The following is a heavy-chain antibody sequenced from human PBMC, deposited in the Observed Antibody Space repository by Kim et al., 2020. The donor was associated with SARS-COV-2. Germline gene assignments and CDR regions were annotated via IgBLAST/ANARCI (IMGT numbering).Heavy chain of an antibody. Sequence: GGSLRLSCALSGVSVTNSYINWVRQAPGKGPECVSVIYAGGDTYFSDSVKGRFMLSTDISKNTLYLHMRSLTPEDTAVYFCARGGSQEDYLANWGQGTLVTVSS. CDR2: IYAGGDT. V-gene: IGHV3-66*02. J-gene: IGHJ4*02. CDR1: GVSVTNSY. D-gene: IGHD2-15*01. CDR3: ARGGSQEDYLAN.